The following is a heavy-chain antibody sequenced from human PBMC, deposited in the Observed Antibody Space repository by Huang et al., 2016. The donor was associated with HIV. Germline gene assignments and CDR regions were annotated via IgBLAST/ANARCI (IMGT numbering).Heavy chain of an antibody. V-gene: IGHV2-5*01. J-gene: IGHJ4*02. CDR3: ARRPLGAGYYFDS. D-gene: IGHD3-16*01. CDR2: IYWNDDK. CDR1: GFSLTPTGIA. Sequence: QITLKESGPTLVKPTQTLTLTCTFSGFSLTPTGIAVGWIRQPPGKALECLALIYWNDDKRYSPALKNRLTISKDTSRNQVVLTVTDVDPLDTATYYCARRPLGAGYYFDSWGQGMVVTVTS.